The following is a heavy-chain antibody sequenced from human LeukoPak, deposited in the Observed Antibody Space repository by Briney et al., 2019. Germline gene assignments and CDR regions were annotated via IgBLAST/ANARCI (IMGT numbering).Heavy chain of an antibody. CDR3: ARTDLAERADFDY. Sequence: GGSLRLSCAASGFTFSSYGMHWVRQAPGKGLEWVAVISYDGSNKYYADSVKGRFTISRDNSKNTLYLQMNSLRAEDTAVYYCARTDLAERADFDYWGQGTLVTVSS. V-gene: IGHV3-30*03. D-gene: IGHD1-1*01. CDR1: GFTFSSYG. J-gene: IGHJ4*02. CDR2: ISYDGSNK.